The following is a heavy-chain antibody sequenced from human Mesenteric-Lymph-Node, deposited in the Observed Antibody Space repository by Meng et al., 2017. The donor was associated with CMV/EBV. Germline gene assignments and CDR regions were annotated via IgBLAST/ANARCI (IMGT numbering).Heavy chain of an antibody. Sequence: SCKASGYTFTSYGISWVRQAPGQGLEWMGWINPASMGTNYAQKFQGRVTMTRDTSISTAYMELTRLTSDDTAVYYCARDDAVGSLDCWGQGTLVTVSS. V-gene: IGHV1-2*02. J-gene: IGHJ4*02. CDR3: ARDDAVGSLDC. CDR2: INPASMGT. CDR1: GYTFTSYG. D-gene: IGHD3-10*01.